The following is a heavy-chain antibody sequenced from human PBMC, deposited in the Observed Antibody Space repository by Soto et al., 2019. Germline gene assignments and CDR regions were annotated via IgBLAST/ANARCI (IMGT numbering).Heavy chain of an antibody. Sequence: ASVKVSCKASGYTFTSYGISWVRQAPGQGLEWMGWISAYNGNTNYAQKLQGRVTMTTDTSTSTAYMELRSLRSDDTAVYYCAREAQQLEPQGYYYYGKDVWGRGTTVTVS. CDR2: ISAYNGNT. CDR3: AREAQQLEPQGYYYYGKDV. CDR1: GYTFTSYG. D-gene: IGHD6-13*01. J-gene: IGHJ6*02. V-gene: IGHV1-18*01.